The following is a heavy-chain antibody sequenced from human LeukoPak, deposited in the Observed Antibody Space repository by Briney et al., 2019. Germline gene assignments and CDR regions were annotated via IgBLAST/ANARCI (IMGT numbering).Heavy chain of an antibody. CDR3: ARWATGTTFDY. CDR2: IIPIFGIA. V-gene: IGHV1-69*04. CDR1: GGTFSSYA. D-gene: IGHD1-1*01. Sequence: SVRVSCKASGGTFSSYAISWVRQAPGQGLEWMGRIIPIFGIANYAQKFQGRVTITADKSTSTAYMELSSLRSEDTAVYYCARWATGTTFDYWGQGTLVTVSS. J-gene: IGHJ4*02.